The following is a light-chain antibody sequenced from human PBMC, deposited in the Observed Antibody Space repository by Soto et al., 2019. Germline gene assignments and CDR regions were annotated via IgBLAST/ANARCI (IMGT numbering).Light chain of an antibody. V-gene: IGLV2-14*01. CDR2: DNS. CDR1: SSNIGSTND. CDR3: SSYTPSNTRQIV. Sequence: QSVLTHPASVSGAPGRRVTISCTGSSSNIGSTNDVSWYQQHPGKAPKLLILDNSNRPSGVSNRFSGSKSGNTASLTISGLQPEDEADYYCSSYTPSNTRQIVFGTGTKVTVL. J-gene: IGLJ1*01.